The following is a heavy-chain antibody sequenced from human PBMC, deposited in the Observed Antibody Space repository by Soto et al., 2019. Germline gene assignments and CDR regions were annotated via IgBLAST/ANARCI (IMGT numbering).Heavy chain of an antibody. CDR2: ISYAGSNK. D-gene: IGHD7-27*01. Sequence: QVQLVESGGGVVQPGKSLRLSCAASGFTFSGYGMHWVRQAPGKGLEWAAVISYAGSNKYYIDSVKGRFTISRDNSKNTLYLQMNSLRVEDTAVYYCAKEAAMGKTYYYGMDVWGQGTTVTVSS. CDR1: GFTFSGYG. J-gene: IGHJ6*02. CDR3: AKEAAMGKTYYYGMDV. V-gene: IGHV3-30*18.